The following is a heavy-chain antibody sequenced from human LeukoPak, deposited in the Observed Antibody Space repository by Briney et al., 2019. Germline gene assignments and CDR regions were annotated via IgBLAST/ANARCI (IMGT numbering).Heavy chain of an antibody. V-gene: IGHV4-39*01. J-gene: IGHJ4*02. CDR2: IYYSGST. CDR3: ARTVYYDSSGYVLDY. Sequence: SSETLSLTCTVSGNSIRSSSYYWGWIRQSPEKGLEWIGSIYYSGSTYYSASFKSRVTISVDTSKNQISLKLRSVTAADTAVYHCARTVYYDSSGYVLDYWGQGTLVTVSS. D-gene: IGHD3-22*01. CDR1: GNSIRSSSYY.